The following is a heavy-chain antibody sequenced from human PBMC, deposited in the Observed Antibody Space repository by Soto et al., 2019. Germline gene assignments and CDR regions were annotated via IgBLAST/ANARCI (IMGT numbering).Heavy chain of an antibody. D-gene: IGHD2-15*01. V-gene: IGHV4-39*01. CDR1: GGSISSSSYY. Sequence: QLQLQESGPGLVKPSETLSLTCTVSGGSISSSSYYWGWIRQPPGKGLEWIGSIYYSGSTYYNPSLKSRVTISLDTSKNQFSLELSSVTAADTAVYYCARQLYCSGGSCYLGSYYYYYYMDVWAKGPRSPSP. J-gene: IGHJ6*03. CDR3: ARQLYCSGGSCYLGSYYYYYYMDV. CDR2: IYYSGST.